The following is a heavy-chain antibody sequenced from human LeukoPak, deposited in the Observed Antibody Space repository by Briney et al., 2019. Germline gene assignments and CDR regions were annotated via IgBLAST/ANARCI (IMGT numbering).Heavy chain of an antibody. CDR3: ATGGGMDDYSNYPI. Sequence: PGGSLRLSCAASGFTFSIYWMSWVRQAPGKGLEWVANINQDGSQKYYVDSVKGRFTISRDNAKNSFFLQMSSLRAEDTAVYYCATGGGMDDYSNYPIWGQGTMVTVSS. D-gene: IGHD4-11*01. J-gene: IGHJ3*02. CDR2: INQDGSQK. CDR1: GFTFSIYW. V-gene: IGHV3-7*01.